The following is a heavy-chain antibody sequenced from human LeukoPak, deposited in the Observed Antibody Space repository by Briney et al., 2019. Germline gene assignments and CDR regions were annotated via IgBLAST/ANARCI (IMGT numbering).Heavy chain of an antibody. CDR3: ARHAGGITATGTRPFDY. J-gene: IGHJ4*02. Sequence: SETLSLTCTVPGASFSSSTYYWGWIRQSPGKGLEWIGSIYYSGSTYYNPSLKSRVTMSVDTSKNQFSLKLSSVTAADTAVYYCARHAGGITATGTRPFDYWGQGTLVTVSS. V-gene: IGHV4-39*01. D-gene: IGHD6-13*01. CDR2: IYYSGST. CDR1: GASFSSSTYY.